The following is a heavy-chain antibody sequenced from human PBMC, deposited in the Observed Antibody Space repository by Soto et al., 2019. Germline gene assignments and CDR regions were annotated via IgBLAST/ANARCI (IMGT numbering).Heavy chain of an antibody. CDR3: ARMGWGGDS. CDR1: GGSVRTGSYH. Sequence: SETLSLTCSVSGGSVRTGSYHWSWIRQPPGKGLEWIGFIPNNGSPDYNPSLKSRVVVSIDRSKNQFSLKVNSVTAADTAVYFCARMGWGGDSWGQGTLVTVSS. D-gene: IGHD7-27*01. CDR2: IPNNGSP. V-gene: IGHV4-61*01. J-gene: IGHJ4*02.